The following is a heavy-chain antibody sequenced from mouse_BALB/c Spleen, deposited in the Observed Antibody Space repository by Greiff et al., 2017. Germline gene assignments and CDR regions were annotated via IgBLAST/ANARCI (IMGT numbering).Heavy chain of an antibody. D-gene: IGHD1-1*01. V-gene: IGHV1-87*01. CDR3: ARAHYYGSSPYWYFDV. CDR1: GYTFTSYW. Sequence: QVQLKESGAELARPGASVKLSCKASGYTFTSYWMQWVKQRPGQGLEWIGAIYPGDGDTRYTQKFKGKATLTADKSSSTAYMQLSSLASEDSAVYYCARAHYYGSSPYWYFDVWGAGTTVTVSS. J-gene: IGHJ1*01. CDR2: IYPGDGDT.